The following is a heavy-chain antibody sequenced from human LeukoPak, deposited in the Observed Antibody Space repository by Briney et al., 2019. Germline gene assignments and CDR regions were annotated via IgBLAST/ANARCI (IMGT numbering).Heavy chain of an antibody. CDR3: ASSSYSSSSS. J-gene: IGHJ5*02. CDR1: GFTFTNYW. Sequence: RGSLRLSCAASGFTFTNYWMIWVRQAPGKGLEWVANINEEGSKKYYVGSVEGRFTISRDNAKNSVFLQMNSLRAEDTAMYYCASSSYSSSSSWGQGTLVTLSS. D-gene: IGHD6-6*01. CDR2: INEEGSKK. V-gene: IGHV3-7*01.